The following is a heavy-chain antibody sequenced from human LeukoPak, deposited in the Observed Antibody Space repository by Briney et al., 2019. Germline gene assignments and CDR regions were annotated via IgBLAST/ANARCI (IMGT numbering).Heavy chain of an antibody. J-gene: IGHJ5*02. Sequence: PSETLSLTCAVYGGSFSGYYWSWIRQPPGKGLEWIGEINHSGSTNYNPSLKSRVTISVDTSKNQFSLKLSSVTAADTAVYYCARGVTMVRGVGEANWFDHWGQGTLVTVSS. CDR2: INHSGST. CDR3: ARGVTMVRGVGEANWFDH. CDR1: GGSFSGYY. V-gene: IGHV4-34*01. D-gene: IGHD3-10*01.